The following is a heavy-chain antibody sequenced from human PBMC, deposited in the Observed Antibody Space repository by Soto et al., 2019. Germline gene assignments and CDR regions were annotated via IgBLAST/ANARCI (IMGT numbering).Heavy chain of an antibody. CDR1: GFTFGNYA. Sequence: PGGSLRLSCAASGFTFGNYALHWVRQAPGKGLEWVAVISFDGSKKYYADSVKGRFTISRDNFKNTVFLQMNSLRTEDAALYFCAREDDYNDRYFYYGLDVWGQGTTVTVYS. CDR3: AREDDYNDRYFYYGLDV. V-gene: IGHV3-30*14. J-gene: IGHJ6*02. D-gene: IGHD2-21*02. CDR2: ISFDGSKK.